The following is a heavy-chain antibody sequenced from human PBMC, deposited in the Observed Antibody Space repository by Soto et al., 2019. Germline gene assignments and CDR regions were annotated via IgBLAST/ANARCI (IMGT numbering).Heavy chain of an antibody. D-gene: IGHD6-13*01. CDR3: ARDRGAIAAAGTGCYFDY. J-gene: IGHJ4*02. V-gene: IGHV4-31*03. CDR1: GGSISSGGYY. CDR2: IYYSGST. Sequence: QVQLQESGPGLVKPSQTLSLTCTVSGGSISSGGYYWSWIRQHPGKGLEWIGYIYYSGSTYYNPSFEIRVTISVDTSKNQFSLKRSSVTAADTAVYYCARDRGAIAAAGTGCYFDYWGQGTLVTVSS.